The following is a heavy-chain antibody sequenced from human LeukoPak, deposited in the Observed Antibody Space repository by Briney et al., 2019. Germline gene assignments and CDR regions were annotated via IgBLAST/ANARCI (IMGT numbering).Heavy chain of an antibody. Sequence: GGSLRLSCAASGFTLSSYAMSWVRQAPGKGLEWVSAISDTGNTYHADSVKGRFTISRDSFKNTLFLQMNRLRPEDAAVYYCAKAPVTTCRGAFCYPFDYWGLGTLVTVSS. V-gene: IGHV3-23*01. CDR3: AKAPVTTCRGAFCYPFDY. CDR2: ISDTGNT. CDR1: GFTLSSYA. D-gene: IGHD2-15*01. J-gene: IGHJ4*02.